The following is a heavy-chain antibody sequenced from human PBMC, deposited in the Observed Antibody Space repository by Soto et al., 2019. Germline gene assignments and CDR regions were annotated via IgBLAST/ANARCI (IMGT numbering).Heavy chain of an antibody. Sequence: GGSLRLSCAASGFTFDDYAMHWVRQAPGKGLEWVSGISWNSGSIGYADSVKGRFTISRDNAKNSLYLQMNSLRAEDMALYYFAKVIPKVSANRKNCSSTSCPAMARRYYYYMDVWGKGTTVTVSS. CDR2: ISWNSGSI. J-gene: IGHJ6*03. CDR1: GFTFDDYA. V-gene: IGHV3-9*03. D-gene: IGHD2-2*01. CDR3: AKVIPKVSANRKNCSSTSCPAMARRYYYYMDV.